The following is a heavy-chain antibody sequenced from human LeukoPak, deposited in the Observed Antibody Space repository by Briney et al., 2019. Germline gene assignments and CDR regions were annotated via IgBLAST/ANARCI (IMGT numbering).Heavy chain of an antibody. CDR3: ARDVDYYYGSGSYYQNWFDP. V-gene: IGHV4-4*07. Sequence: SETLSLTCTVSGGSISSYYWSWIRQPAGKGLEWIGRIYTSGSTNYNPSLKSRVIMSVDASKNQFSLKLSSVTAADTAVYYCARDVDYYYGSGSYYQNWFDPWGQGTLVTVSS. D-gene: IGHD3-10*01. CDR2: IYTSGST. J-gene: IGHJ5*02. CDR1: GGSISSYY.